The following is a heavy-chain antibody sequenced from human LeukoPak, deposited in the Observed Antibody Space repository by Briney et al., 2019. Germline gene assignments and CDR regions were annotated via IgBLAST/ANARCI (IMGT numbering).Heavy chain of an antibody. CDR1: GYAFTGQY. CDR3: ARDSSSVRGWFDP. D-gene: IGHD6-13*01. J-gene: IGHJ5*02. V-gene: IGHV1-2*02. Sequence: GASVKVSCKASGYAFTGQYIHWVRQAPGQGLEWMGWINPNSGGTNYAQKFQGRVTMTRDTSITTTYMELSRLRSDDTAVYYCARDSSSVRGWFDPWGQGTLVTVSS. CDR2: INPNSGGT.